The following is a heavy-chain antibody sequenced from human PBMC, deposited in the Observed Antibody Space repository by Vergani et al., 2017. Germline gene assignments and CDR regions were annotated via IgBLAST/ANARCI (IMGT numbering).Heavy chain of an antibody. V-gene: IGHV5-51*01. CDR3: ARHRRSGSYGLLVDY. Sequence: EVQLVQSGAEVKKPGESLKISCEGAGYSFTSYWIGWVRQMPGKGLEWMGIIYPGDSDTRYSPSFQGQVTISVDKSTTTAYLQWSSLKASDTAIYYCARHRRSGSYGLLVDYWGQGTPVTVSS. CDR2: IYPGDSDT. J-gene: IGHJ4*02. CDR1: GYSFTSYW. D-gene: IGHD5-18*01.